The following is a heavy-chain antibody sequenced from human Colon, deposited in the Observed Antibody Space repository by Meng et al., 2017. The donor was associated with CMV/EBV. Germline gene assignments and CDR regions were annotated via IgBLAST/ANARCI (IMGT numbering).Heavy chain of an antibody. D-gene: IGHD2-2*01. J-gene: IGHJ4*02. Sequence: QITLQESGPTPVQPTQTLTLTWTFSGFSLNTYEVGVGWFRQPPGKAPEWLALIYWDDDKRYRSSLGNRLNLTHDASKNQVVLTMTDMDPVDTATYYCAHKSLPAAFFDYWSQGTLVTVSS. CDR3: AHKSLPAAFFDY. CDR2: IYWDDDK. V-gene: IGHV2-5*02. CDR1: GFSLNTYEVG.